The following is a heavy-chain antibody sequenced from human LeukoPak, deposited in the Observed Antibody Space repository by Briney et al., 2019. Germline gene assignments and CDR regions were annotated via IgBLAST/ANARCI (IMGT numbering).Heavy chain of an antibody. J-gene: IGHJ4*02. CDR1: GGSISSGGYS. CDR3: ATPRYYDSSGYYPTPFDY. Sequence: SETLSLTCAVSGGSISSGGYSWSWIRQPPGKGLEWIGYIYHSGSTYYNPSLKSRVTISVDTSKNQFSLKLSSVTAADTAVYYCATPRYYDSSGYYPTPFDYWGQGTLVTVSS. V-gene: IGHV4-30-2*02. D-gene: IGHD3-22*01. CDR2: IYHSGST.